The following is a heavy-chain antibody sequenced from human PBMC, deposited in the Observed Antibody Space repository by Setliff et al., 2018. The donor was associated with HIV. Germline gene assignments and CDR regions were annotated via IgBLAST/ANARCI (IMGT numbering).Heavy chain of an antibody. CDR2: IKHSGST. CDR3: ARDRVAVAVSLIYYYGMDV. V-gene: IGHV4-34*01. J-gene: IGHJ6*02. CDR1: GGSFSGYY. D-gene: IGHD6-19*01. Sequence: SETLSLTCAVYGGSFSGYYWSWIRQPPGKGLEWIGEIKHSGSTNYSPSLKSRVTISVDTSKNQFSLKLSSVTAADTAVYYCARDRVAVAVSLIYYYGMDVWGQGTTVTVSS.